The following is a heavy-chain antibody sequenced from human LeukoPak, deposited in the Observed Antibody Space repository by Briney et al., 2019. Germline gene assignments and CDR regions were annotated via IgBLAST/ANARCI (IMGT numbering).Heavy chain of an antibody. CDR2: IYYTGAT. CDR3: TRHAPVPVLGHGMGV. J-gene: IGHJ6*02. CDR1: GGSISSYY. Sequence: PSETLSLTCTVSGGSISSYYWSWIRQPPGKGLEWIGYIYYTGATKYSPSVKSRVTMSVDTSKNQFSLELTSVTAADTAVYYCTRHAPVPVLGHGMGVWGQGTTVTVSS. D-gene: IGHD3-10*01. V-gene: IGHV4-59*08.